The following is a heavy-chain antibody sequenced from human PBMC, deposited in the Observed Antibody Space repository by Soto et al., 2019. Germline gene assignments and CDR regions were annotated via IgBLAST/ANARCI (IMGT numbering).Heavy chain of an antibody. D-gene: IGHD3-16*01. CDR2: IFHTGTT. V-gene: IGHV4-31*03. CDR3: ARLLRTTFGTLAI. Sequence: QVHLQESGPGLVKPSQTLSLTCTVSGGSFTSSAYYWSWIRQLPGKGLEWIGDIFHTGTTNYNPTLNRRVTTPIATPDNPRSLELRAVTAAATAVYHCARLLRTTFGTLAISCQGTMVAVSS. J-gene: IGHJ3*02. CDR1: GGSFTSSAYY.